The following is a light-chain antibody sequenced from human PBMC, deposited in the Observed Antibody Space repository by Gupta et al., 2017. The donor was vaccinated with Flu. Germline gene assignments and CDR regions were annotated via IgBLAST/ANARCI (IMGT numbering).Light chain of an antibody. Sequence: DIVLTQSPATLSMSPGEKATHSYGASQSVSSSYVAWYQQKPGRAARLLIYDASSRATGILDRFSGSGSGTDFTLTISRREPEDFVVYYCQQYGSSPPDTFGQGTKLEIK. CDR2: DAS. J-gene: IGKJ2*01. CDR1: QSVSSSY. V-gene: IGKV3D-20*01. CDR3: QQYGSSPPDT.